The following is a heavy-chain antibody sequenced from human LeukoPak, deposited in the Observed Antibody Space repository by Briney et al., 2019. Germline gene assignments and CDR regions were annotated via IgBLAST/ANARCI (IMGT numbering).Heavy chain of an antibody. Sequence: GSLRLSCAASGFTFSSYGMHWVRQAPGKGLEWVAVISYDGSNKYYADSVKGRFTISRDNSKNTLYLQMNSLRAEDTAIYYCATYRQVLLPFESWGQGTLVTVSS. CDR2: ISYDGSNK. V-gene: IGHV3-30*03. CDR1: GFTFSSYG. D-gene: IGHD2-8*02. CDR3: ATYRQVLLPFES. J-gene: IGHJ4*02.